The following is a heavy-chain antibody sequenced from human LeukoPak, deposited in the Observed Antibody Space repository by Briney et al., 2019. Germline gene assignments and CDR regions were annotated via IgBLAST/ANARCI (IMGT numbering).Heavy chain of an antibody. Sequence: ASVKVSCKASGYTFTSYAMNWVRQAPGQGLEWMGWVNTNTGNPTYAQGFTGRFVFSLDTSVSTAYLQISSLKAEDTAVYYCARVVRGSSGYRYYFDYWGQGTLVTVSS. J-gene: IGHJ4*02. V-gene: IGHV7-4-1*02. CDR2: VNTNTGNP. D-gene: IGHD3-22*01. CDR1: GYTFTSYA. CDR3: ARVVRGSSGYRYYFDY.